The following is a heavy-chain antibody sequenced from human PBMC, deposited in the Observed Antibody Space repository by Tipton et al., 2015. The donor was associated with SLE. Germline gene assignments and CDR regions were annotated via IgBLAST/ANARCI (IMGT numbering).Heavy chain of an antibody. J-gene: IGHJ3*02. CDR2: IIPILGIA. CDR1: GGTFSSYA. CDR3: AREAPTTVTPNDAFDI. Sequence: QSGAEVKKPGSSVKVSCKASGGTFSSYAISWVRQAPGQGLEWMGGIIPILGIANYAQKFQGRVTITADKSTSTAYMELSSLRSEDTAVYYCAREAPTTVTPNDAFDIWGQGTMVTVSS. D-gene: IGHD4-17*01. V-gene: IGHV1-69*04.